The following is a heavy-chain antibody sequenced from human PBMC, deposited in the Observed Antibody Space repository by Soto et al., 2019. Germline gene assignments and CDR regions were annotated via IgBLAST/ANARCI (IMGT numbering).Heavy chain of an antibody. CDR2: ISSSSSYI. CDR1: GFTFSSYS. J-gene: IGHJ4*02. V-gene: IGHV3-21*01. D-gene: IGHD3-22*01. Sequence: GSLRLSCAASGFTFSSYSMNWVRQAPGKGLEWVSSISSSSSYIYYADSVKGRFTISRDNAKNSLYLQMNSLRAEDTAVYYCARGHYDSSGYYSPGPDYWGQGTLVTVSS. CDR3: ARGHYDSSGYYSPGPDY.